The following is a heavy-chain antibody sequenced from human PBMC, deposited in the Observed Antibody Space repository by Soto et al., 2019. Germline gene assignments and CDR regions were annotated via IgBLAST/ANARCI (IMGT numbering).Heavy chain of an antibody. CDR3: TKARSTSLYGMDV. Sequence: VGSLRLSCAASGFTFSSYALNWVRQGPGKGLEWVSVISGSGETTSYADSVKGRFTISRDDSKNTLYLQMNSLRAEDAAVYYCTKARSTSLYGMDVWGQGTTVTVSS. CDR2: ISGSGETT. D-gene: IGHD2-2*01. CDR1: GFTFSSYA. V-gene: IGHV3-23*01. J-gene: IGHJ6*02.